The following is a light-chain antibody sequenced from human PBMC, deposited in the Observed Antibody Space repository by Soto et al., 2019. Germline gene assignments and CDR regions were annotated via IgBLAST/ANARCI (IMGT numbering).Light chain of an antibody. CDR2: AAS. CDR1: QGISNY. J-gene: IGKJ4*01. V-gene: IGKV1-27*01. Sequence: IQMTQSPASLSASVGRRLTISCRASQGISNYLAWYQQKPGKVPKILIYAASTLQSGVPSRFSGSGYGTDFNLTISSLQTEDVATYYCQKYNSAPLTFGGGTKVDIK. CDR3: QKYNSAPLT.